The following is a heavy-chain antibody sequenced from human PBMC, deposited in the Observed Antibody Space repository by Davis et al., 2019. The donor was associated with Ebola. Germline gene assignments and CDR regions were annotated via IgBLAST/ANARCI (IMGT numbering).Heavy chain of an antibody. CDR2: INWNGGST. CDR1: GFTVSSNY. Sequence: GESLKISCAASGFTVSSNYMSWVRQAPGKGLEWVSGINWNGGSTGYADSVKGRFTISRDNAKNSLYLQMNSLRAEDTAVYYCTRLDYGMDVWGRGTTVIVSS. V-gene: IGHV3-20*04. CDR3: TRLDYGMDV. J-gene: IGHJ6*02.